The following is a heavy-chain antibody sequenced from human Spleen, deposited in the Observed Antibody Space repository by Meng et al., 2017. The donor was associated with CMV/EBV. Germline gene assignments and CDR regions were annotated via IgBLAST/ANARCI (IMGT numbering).Heavy chain of an antibody. CDR3: ARDKNWGPDY. D-gene: IGHD7-27*01. CDR2: IHPQSGVT. V-gene: IGHV1-2*02. CDR1: GYTFTNYV. J-gene: IGHJ4*02. Sequence: ASVKVSCKASGYTFTNYVISWVRQAPGQGLEWMGWIHPQSGVTNYAQKFQARVTLTRDTSINTGYMELSRLTSDDTAVYYCARDKNWGPDYWGQGTLVTVSS.